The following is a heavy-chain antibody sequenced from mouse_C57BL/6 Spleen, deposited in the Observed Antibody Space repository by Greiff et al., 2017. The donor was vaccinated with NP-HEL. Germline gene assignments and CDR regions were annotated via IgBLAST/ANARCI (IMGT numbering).Heavy chain of an antibody. CDR3: VLGLRRPYYFDY. Sequence: EVKLMESGPGLVKPSQSLSLTCSVTGYSITSGYYWNWIRQFPGNKLEWMGYISYDGSNNYNPSLKNRISITRDTSKNQFFLKLSSVTTEDTATYYCVLGLRRPYYFDYWGQGTTLTVSS. D-gene: IGHD2-4*01. CDR2: ISYDGSN. J-gene: IGHJ2*01. V-gene: IGHV3-6*01. CDR1: GYSITSGYY.